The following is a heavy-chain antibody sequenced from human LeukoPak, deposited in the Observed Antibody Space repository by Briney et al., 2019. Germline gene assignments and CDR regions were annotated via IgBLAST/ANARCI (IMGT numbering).Heavy chain of an antibody. J-gene: IGHJ4*02. Sequence: PGGSLRLSCAASGFTFSNAWMSWVRQAPGKGLEWVSLISGGGYTTYYADSVKGRFTISRDNSKNTLYLQMNSLRAEDTAVYYCARDQAGIFDYWGQGTLVTVSS. CDR1: GFTFSNAW. CDR3: ARDQAGIFDY. V-gene: IGHV3-66*02. D-gene: IGHD6-19*01. CDR2: ISGGGYTT.